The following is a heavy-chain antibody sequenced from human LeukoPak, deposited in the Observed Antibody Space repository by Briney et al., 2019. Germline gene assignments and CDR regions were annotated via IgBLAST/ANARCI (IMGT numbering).Heavy chain of an antibody. CDR3: ARDYLSYGSGSSNWFDP. J-gene: IGHJ5*02. D-gene: IGHD3-10*01. CDR1: GFTFSSYG. Sequence: GGSLRLSCAASGFTFSSYGMHWVRQAPGKGLEWVAVIWYDGGNKYYADSVKGRFTISRDNSKNTLYLQMNSLRAEDTAVYYCARDYLSYGSGSSNWFDPWGQGTLVTVSS. CDR2: IWYDGGNK. V-gene: IGHV3-33*01.